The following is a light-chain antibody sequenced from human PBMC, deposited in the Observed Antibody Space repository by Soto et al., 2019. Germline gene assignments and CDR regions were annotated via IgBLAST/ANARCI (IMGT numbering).Light chain of an antibody. CDR1: QSVSRW. CDR3: QQYKAYYT. V-gene: IGKV1-5*01. CDR2: DAS. J-gene: IGKJ2*01. Sequence: DIQMTQSPSTLSASVRDRVTITCRASQSVSRWLAWYQQKPGKAPKLLISDASKLESGVPSRFSGSGSGTEFTLTISSLQPEDFATYYRQQYKAYYTFGQGTKVDIK.